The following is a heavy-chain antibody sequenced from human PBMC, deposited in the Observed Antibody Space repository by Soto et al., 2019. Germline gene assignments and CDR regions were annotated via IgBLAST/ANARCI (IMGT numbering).Heavy chain of an antibody. CDR2: IIPIFGTA. Sequence: SVKVSCKASGGTFSSYAISWVRQAPGQGLEWMGGIIPIFGTANYAQKFQGRVTITADESTSTAYMELSSLRSEDTAVYYCASASGLITIFGVAHGYYGMDVWGEGTTVTV. CDR1: GGTFSSYA. D-gene: IGHD3-3*01. J-gene: IGHJ6*02. CDR3: ASASGLITIFGVAHGYYGMDV. V-gene: IGHV1-69*13.